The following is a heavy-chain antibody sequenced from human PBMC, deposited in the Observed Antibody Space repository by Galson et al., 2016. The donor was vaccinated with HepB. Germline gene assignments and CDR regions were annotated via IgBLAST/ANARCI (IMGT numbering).Heavy chain of an antibody. CDR1: GFTFSSYA. J-gene: IGHJ4*02. CDR2: IPYDGSNK. Sequence: SLRLSCAASGFTFSSYAMHWVRQAPGKGLEWVAFIPYDGSNKYYGDSVKGRFTISRDNSKNTLYLQMNSLRGEDTAVYYCATQMAATPAYWGQGTLVTVSS. CDR3: ATQMAATPAY. V-gene: IGHV3-30*04. D-gene: IGHD5-24*01.